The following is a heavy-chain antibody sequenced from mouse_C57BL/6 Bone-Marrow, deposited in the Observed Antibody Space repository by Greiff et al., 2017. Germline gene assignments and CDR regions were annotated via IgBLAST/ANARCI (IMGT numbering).Heavy chain of an antibody. J-gene: IGHJ3*01. CDR2: ISNGGGST. Sequence: EVHLVESGGGLVQPGGSLKLSCAASGFTFSDYYMYWVRQTPEKRLEWVAYISNGGGSTYYPDTVKGRFTISRDNAKNTLYLQMSRLKSEDTAMYYCARHGYGNYVDFAYWGQGTLVTVSA. V-gene: IGHV5-12*01. D-gene: IGHD2-10*02. CDR3: ARHGYGNYVDFAY. CDR1: GFTFSDYY.